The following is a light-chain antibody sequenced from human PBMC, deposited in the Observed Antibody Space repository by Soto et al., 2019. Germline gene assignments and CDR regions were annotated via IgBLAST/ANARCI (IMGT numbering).Light chain of an antibody. CDR2: SNN. J-gene: IGLJ1*01. Sequence: QSALTQLPSASGTPGQRVTISCSGSSSNIGSKTVNWYQQLPGTAPKLLIYSNNQRPSGVPDRFSGSKSGTSASLAISGLQSEDEADYYCAAWDDSLKGPVFGTGTKVTVL. CDR3: AAWDDSLKGPV. CDR1: SSNIGSKT. V-gene: IGLV1-44*01.